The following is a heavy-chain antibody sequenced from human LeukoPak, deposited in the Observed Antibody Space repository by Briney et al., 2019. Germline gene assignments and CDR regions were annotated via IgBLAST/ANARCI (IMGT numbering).Heavy chain of an antibody. J-gene: IGHJ4*02. CDR3: AKDRGENYYYLDY. CDR2: ITGTGGGT. Sequence: GSLRLSCAASGFTFSSYAMSWVRQAPGKGLDWVSGITGTGGGTYYTDSVKGRFTISRDNSKNTLYLQMNSLRAEDSAVYYCAKDRGENYYYLDYWGQGTLVTVSS. D-gene: IGHD1-26*01. CDR1: GFTFSSYA. V-gene: IGHV3-23*01.